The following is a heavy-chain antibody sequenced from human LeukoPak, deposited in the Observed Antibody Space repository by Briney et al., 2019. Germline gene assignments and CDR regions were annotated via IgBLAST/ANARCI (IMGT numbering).Heavy chain of an antibody. J-gene: IGHJ4*02. Sequence: SETLSLTXAVSGGSISSYYWSWIRQPAGKGLEWIGRIYTSGSTNYNPSLKSRVTMSVDTSKNQFSLKLSSVTAADTAVYYCARWGDGYNYFDYWGQGTLVTVSS. CDR3: ARWGDGYNYFDY. V-gene: IGHV4-4*07. CDR1: GGSISSYY. D-gene: IGHD5-24*01. CDR2: IYTSGST.